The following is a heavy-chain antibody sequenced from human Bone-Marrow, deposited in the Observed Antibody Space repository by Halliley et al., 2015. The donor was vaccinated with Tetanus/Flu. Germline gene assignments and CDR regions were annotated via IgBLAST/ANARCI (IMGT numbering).Heavy chain of an antibody. CDR3: ATGGGYLIDY. D-gene: IGHD5-12*01. CDR2: IYNSATT. V-gene: IGHV4-61*03. Sequence: KGLEWIGYIYNSATTAYNPSFKSRVTISVDMSKNHLSLKLRSVTAADTAVYFCATGGGYLIDYWGHGTLVTVSS. J-gene: IGHJ4*01.